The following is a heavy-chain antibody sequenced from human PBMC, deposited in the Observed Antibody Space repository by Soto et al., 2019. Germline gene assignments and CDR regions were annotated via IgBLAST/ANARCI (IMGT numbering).Heavy chain of an antibody. CDR3: ARGPFRPSAMDV. Sequence: SVKVSCKPSGDNFKKNVFTWVRQAPGQGLEWMGGTIPALGKTHYIEKFQGRVTITVDDATRTVYMEVRDMTSEDTAIYYCARGPFRPSAMDVWGQGTTVTVSS. CDR2: TIPALGKT. D-gene: IGHD3-10*01. V-gene: IGHV1-69*10. J-gene: IGHJ6*02. CDR1: GDNFKKNV.